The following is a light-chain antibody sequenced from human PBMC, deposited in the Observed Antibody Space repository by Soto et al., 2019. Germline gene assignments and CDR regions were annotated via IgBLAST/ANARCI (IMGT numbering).Light chain of an antibody. Sequence: QAVVTQEPSFSVSPGGTVTLTCGWTSGSVSTTYYPSWYQQTPGQAPRTLIYSTNIRSSGVPDRFSGSILGNKAALTITGAPADDEDDYRCMLYMGGGLVVFGGGTKLTVL. CDR2: STN. V-gene: IGLV8-61*01. CDR1: SGSVSTTYY. CDR3: MLYMGGGLVV. J-gene: IGLJ2*01.